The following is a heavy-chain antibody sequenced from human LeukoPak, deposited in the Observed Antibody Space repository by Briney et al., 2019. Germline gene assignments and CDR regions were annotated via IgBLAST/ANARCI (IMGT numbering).Heavy chain of an antibody. CDR3: AGHHPRNTVDF. J-gene: IGHJ4*02. V-gene: IGHV4-59*08. CDR2: ISDIGSI. Sequence: SETLSLTCTVSGDSISSYYWSWIRQPPGKGLEWIAYISDIGSINYNPSLKSRVTISLDTSKNQFSLKLSSVTAADTAVYYCAGHHPRNTVDFWGQGTLVTVSS. CDR1: GDSISSYY. D-gene: IGHD2/OR15-2a*01.